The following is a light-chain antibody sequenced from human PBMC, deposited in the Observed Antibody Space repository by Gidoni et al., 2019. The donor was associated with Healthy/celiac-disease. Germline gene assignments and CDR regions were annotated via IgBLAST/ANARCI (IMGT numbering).Light chain of an antibody. V-gene: IGKV1-39*01. CDR1: QSISSY. CDR2: AAS. CDR3: QQSYSTPRFT. J-gene: IGKJ3*01. Sequence: DIQMTQSPSSRSASVGDRVTITCRASQSISSYLNWYQQKPGKAPKLLIYAASSLQSWVPSRFSCSGSGTDFTLTISSLQPADFATYYCQQSYSTPRFTFGPGTKVDIK.